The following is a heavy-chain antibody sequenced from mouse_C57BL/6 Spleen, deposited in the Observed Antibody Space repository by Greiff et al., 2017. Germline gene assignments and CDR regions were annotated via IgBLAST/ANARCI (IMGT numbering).Heavy chain of an antibody. Sequence: EVKLLESGGDLVKPGGSLKLSCAASGFTFSSYGMSWVRQTPDKRLEWVATISSGGSYTYYPDSVKGRFTISRDNAKNTLYLQMSSLKSEDTAMYYCARGGNRWDFDYWGQGTTLTVSS. V-gene: IGHV5-6*01. J-gene: IGHJ2*01. CDR3: ARGGNRWDFDY. CDR1: GFTFSSYG. D-gene: IGHD1-1*02. CDR2: ISSGGSYT.